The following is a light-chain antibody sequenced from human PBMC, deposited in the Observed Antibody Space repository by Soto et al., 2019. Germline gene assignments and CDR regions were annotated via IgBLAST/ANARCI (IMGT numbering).Light chain of an antibody. CDR1: ETIRSNY. Sequence: EIVLTQSPGTLSSSPGEGVTLSCRASETIRSNYLAWYQKKPGQAPRLLIFGASTRATGIPDKLSGSGSGTDFTLTISRLETEDFAEYYCQQYGSSPPDTLGPGT. V-gene: IGKV3-20*01. J-gene: IGKJ3*01. CDR2: GAS. CDR3: QQYGSSPPDT.